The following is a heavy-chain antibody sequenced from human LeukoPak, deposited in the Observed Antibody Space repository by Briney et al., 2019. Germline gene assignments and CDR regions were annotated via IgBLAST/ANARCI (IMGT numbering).Heavy chain of an antibody. V-gene: IGHV3-21*01. CDR1: GFTFSDNS. J-gene: IGHJ6*02. Sequence: GGSLRLSCAGSGFTFSDNSMNWVRQAPGKGLEWISYISGSSNYINYADSVKGRFTISRDNAKNSLYLQMNSLRAEDTAVYYCAREGAAGRMRDYYYGMDVWGQGTTVTVSS. D-gene: IGHD6-19*01. CDR2: ISGSSNYI. CDR3: AREGAAGRMRDYYYGMDV.